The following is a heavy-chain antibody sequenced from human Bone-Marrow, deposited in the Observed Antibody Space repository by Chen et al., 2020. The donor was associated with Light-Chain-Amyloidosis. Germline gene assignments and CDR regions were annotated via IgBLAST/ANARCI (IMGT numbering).Heavy chain of an antibody. V-gene: IGHV3-23*01. D-gene: IGHD3-22*01. Sequence: EVQLLQSGGGSVQPGGSLRLSCVASGFTFDTHAMSWVRQTPGKGLEWVASITRRGGSTFYADSVQDRFTISRDNAKNTLYLHMSSLRVEDTALYYCAKDRPNFYESTGAYYNPRGDFWGQGTPVAVSS. CDR2: ITRRGGST. CDR1: GFTFDTHA. J-gene: IGHJ4*02. CDR3: AKDRPNFYESTGAYYNPRGDF.